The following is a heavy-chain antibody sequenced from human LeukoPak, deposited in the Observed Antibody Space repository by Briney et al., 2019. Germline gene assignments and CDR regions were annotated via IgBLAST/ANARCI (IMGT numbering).Heavy chain of an antibody. CDR3: ARVPNRPYYFREQNYYMDV. Sequence: GASVKVSCKASGGTFSSYAISWVRQAPGQGLEWMGGIIPIFGTANYAQKFQGRVTITTDESTSTAYMELSSLRSEDTAVYYCARVPNRPYYFREQNYYMDVWGKGTTVTVSS. CDR2: IIPIFGTA. V-gene: IGHV1-69*05. J-gene: IGHJ6*03. CDR1: GGTFSSYA. D-gene: IGHD3-16*01.